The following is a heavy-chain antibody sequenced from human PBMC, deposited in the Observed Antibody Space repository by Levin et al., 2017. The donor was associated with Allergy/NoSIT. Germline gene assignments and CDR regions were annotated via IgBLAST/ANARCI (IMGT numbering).Heavy chain of an antibody. CDR2: ISISGGDT. J-gene: IGHJ4*02. CDR3: AKTRYCSGGSCYGGFDY. V-gene: IGHV3-23*01. Sequence: PGGSLRLSCAASGFTFSSYAMSWVRQAPGKGLEWVSTISISGGDTSYADSVKGRFTISRDNSKNTVYLQMNRLRAEETAVYYCAKTRYCSGGSCYGGFDYWGQGTLVTVSS. D-gene: IGHD2-15*01. CDR1: GFTFSSYA.